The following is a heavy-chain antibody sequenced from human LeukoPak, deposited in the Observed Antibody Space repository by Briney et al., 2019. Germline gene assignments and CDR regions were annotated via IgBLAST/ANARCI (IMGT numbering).Heavy chain of an antibody. V-gene: IGHV3-23*01. Sequence: VGSLRLSCAASGFTFSTYAITWVRQGPGKGLEWVSAIRPDGDRTYYADSVRGRFTISRDNSKDTVYLQINGLRVEDTAVYYCAREQSGTRGWYPVDYWGQGTLVTVPS. CDR3: AREQSGTRGWYPVDY. D-gene: IGHD6-19*01. CDR1: GFTFSTYA. J-gene: IGHJ4*02. CDR2: IRPDGDRT.